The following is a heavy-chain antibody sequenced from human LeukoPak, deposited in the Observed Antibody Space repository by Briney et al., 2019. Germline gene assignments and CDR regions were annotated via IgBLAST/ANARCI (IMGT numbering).Heavy chain of an antibody. CDR2: IIPILNVA. V-gene: IGHV1-69*04. D-gene: IGHD3-3*01. Sequence: SVKVSCKTSGGTFTSFGFSWVRQAPGQGLEWMGRIIPILNVADYAQKFQGRVTITADKSTNTAYMELSSLRSEDTAVYFCARSAPWGLRTYYFDYWGQGTLVTVSS. CDR1: GGTFTSFG. J-gene: IGHJ4*02. CDR3: ARSAPWGLRTYYFDY.